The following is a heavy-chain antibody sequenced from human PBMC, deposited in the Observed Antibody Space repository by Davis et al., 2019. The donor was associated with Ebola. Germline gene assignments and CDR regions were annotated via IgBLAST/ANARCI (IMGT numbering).Heavy chain of an antibody. CDR3: ARDSMAVAGSVGFDY. Sequence: PSETLSLTCTVSGGSINITSFYWGWIRQPPGKGLEWIGNIYYSGNTFYNPSLKSRVTISVESSKNQFSLRLNSVTAADTAVYYCARDSMAVAGSVGFDYWGQGSLVTVSS. V-gene: IGHV4-39*07. D-gene: IGHD6-19*01. CDR2: IYYSGNT. J-gene: IGHJ4*02. CDR1: GGSINITSFY.